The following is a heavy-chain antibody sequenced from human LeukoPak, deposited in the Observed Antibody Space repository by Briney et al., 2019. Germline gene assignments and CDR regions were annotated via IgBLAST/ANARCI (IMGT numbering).Heavy chain of an antibody. Sequence: GGSLRLSCAASGFTLSIYWMTWVRQTPGKGLEWVGNINPDGSVKNYVDSVKGRFTISRDNAENSVYLQMNSLRVEDTAVYYCARDLDIEVVATTSCYDAFDIWGQGTMVTVSS. V-gene: IGHV3-7*01. D-gene: IGHD2-2*01. CDR2: INPDGSVK. CDR1: GFTLSIYW. CDR3: ARDLDIEVVATTSCYDAFDI. J-gene: IGHJ3*02.